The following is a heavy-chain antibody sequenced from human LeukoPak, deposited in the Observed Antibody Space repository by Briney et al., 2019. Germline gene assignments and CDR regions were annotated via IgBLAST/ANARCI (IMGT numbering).Heavy chain of an antibody. D-gene: IGHD3-10*01. CDR1: GFTFSSYS. J-gene: IGHJ4*02. Sequence: GGSLRLSCAASGFTFSSYSMNWVRQAPGKGLEWVSSISSSSSYIYYADSVKGRFTTSRDNAKNSLYLQMNSLRAEDTAVYYCARGLGSYGSGSYQGRIDYWGQGTLVTVSS. V-gene: IGHV3-21*01. CDR3: ARGLGSYGSGSYQGRIDY. CDR2: ISSSSSYI.